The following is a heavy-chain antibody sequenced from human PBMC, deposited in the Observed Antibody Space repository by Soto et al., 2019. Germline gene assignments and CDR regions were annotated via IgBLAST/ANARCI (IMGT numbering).Heavy chain of an antibody. Sequence: KPVGSLRLSCAASGFAFSNAWMTWVRQAPGKGLEWVGRIKSKTDGATPDYAAPVKGRFTISRDDSENTVYLQMKSLKTEDTAVYYCPVRKGGSYFGDFGHWGLGTLVTVSS. J-gene: IGHJ4*01. D-gene: IGHD1-26*01. V-gene: IGHV3-15*01. CDR2: IKSKTDGATP. CDR1: GFAFSNAW. CDR3: PVRKGGSYFGDFGH.